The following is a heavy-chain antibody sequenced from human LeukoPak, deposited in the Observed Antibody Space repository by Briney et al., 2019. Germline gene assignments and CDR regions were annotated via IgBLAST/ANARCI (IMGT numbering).Heavy chain of an antibody. Sequence: SQTLSLTCTVSGGSISSGGYYWSWIRQHPGKGLEWIGYIYYSGSTYYNLSLKSRVTISVDTSKNQFSLKLSSVTAADTAVYYCARAQYGSGRSPYYFDYWGQGTLVTVSS. CDR1: GGSISSGGYY. CDR2: IYYSGST. J-gene: IGHJ4*02. D-gene: IGHD3-10*01. CDR3: ARAQYGSGRSPYYFDY. V-gene: IGHV4-31*03.